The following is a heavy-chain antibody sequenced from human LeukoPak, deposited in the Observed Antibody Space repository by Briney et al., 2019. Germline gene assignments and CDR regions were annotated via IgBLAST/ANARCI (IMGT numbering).Heavy chain of an antibody. D-gene: IGHD5-18*01. CDR3: TRDVDTAMVDAFDI. V-gene: IGHV3-73*01. Sequence: PGGSLTLSCAASGFTFSGSAMHWVRQASGKGLEWVGRIRSKANSYATAYAASVKGRFTISRDDSKNTAYLQMNSLKTEDTAVYYCTRDVDTAMVDAFDIWGQGTMVTVSS. J-gene: IGHJ3*02. CDR1: GFTFSGSA. CDR2: IRSKANSYAT.